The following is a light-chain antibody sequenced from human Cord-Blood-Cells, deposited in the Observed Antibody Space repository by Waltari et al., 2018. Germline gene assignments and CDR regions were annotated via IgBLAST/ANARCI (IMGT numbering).Light chain of an antibody. J-gene: IGKJ2*01. Sequence: EIVLTQPPGPLSLSPGERATLSCRASQSVSSSYLAWYQQKPGQAPRLLIYGASSRATGIPDRFSGSGSGTDFTLTISRLEPEDFAVYYCQQYGSSYTFGQGTKLEIK. V-gene: IGKV3-20*01. CDR1: QSVSSSY. CDR3: QQYGSSYT. CDR2: GAS.